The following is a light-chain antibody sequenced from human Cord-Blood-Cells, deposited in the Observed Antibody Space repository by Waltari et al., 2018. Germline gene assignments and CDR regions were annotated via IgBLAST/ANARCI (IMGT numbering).Light chain of an antibody. V-gene: IGLV2-11*01. Sequence: QSALTQPRSVSGSPGQSVTISCTGTSSDVGGHNYVSWYQQHPGKAPKLMIYDVSKRPSGVPDRCSGSKSGNTASLTISGLQAEEEADYYCGSYAGSYAFEVFGGGTKLTVL. J-gene: IGLJ3*02. CDR1: SSDVGGHNY. CDR3: GSYAGSYAFEV. CDR2: DVS.